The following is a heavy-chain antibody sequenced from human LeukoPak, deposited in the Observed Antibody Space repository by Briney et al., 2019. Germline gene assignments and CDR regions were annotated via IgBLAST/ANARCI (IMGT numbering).Heavy chain of an antibody. CDR3: GRKAGDCGGGSCYSIDY. CDR2: IIPIFGTA. Sequence: SVKVSCKASGYTFTSYDISWVRQAPGQGLEWMGGIIPIFGTANYAQKFQGRVTITTDESTSTAYMEVSSLRSEDTAVYYCGRKAGDCGGGSCYSIDYWGQGTLVTVSS. J-gene: IGHJ4*02. D-gene: IGHD2-15*01. CDR1: GYTFTSYD. V-gene: IGHV1-69*05.